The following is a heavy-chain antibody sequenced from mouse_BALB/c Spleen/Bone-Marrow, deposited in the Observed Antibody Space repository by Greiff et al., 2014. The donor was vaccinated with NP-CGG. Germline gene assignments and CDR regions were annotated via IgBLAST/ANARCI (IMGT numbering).Heavy chain of an antibody. V-gene: IGHV1-4*01. J-gene: IGHJ4*01. CDR2: INPSSGHT. CDR1: GYTFTTYT. CDR3: ARVYGNYDAMDY. Sequence: QVQLKESGAELARPGASVKMSCRASGYTFTTYTMHWVKQRPGQGLEWIGYINPSSGHTYYNQKFKDKATLTADKSSSAAYLQLSSLTSEDSAVYYCARVYGNYDAMDYWGQGTSVTVSS. D-gene: IGHD2-1*01.